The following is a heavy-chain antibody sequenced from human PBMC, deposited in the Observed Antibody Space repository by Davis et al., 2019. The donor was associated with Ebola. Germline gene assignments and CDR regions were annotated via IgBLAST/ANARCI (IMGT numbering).Heavy chain of an antibody. CDR1: GGTFSSYT. CDR3: ARDTWYSGDDNGGD. Sequence: ASVKVSCKASGGTFSSYTISWVRQAPGQGLEWMGWINPHNGNTNYAQNVQGRVTMTTDTSTSTAYMEVGTLRSDDTAVYYCARDTWYSGDDNGGDWGQGTLVTVSS. D-gene: IGHD1-26*01. J-gene: IGHJ4*02. V-gene: IGHV1-18*01. CDR2: INPHNGNT.